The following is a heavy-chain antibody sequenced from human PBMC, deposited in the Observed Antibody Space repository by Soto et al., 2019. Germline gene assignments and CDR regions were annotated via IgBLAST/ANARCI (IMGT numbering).Heavy chain of an antibody. V-gene: IGHV1-46*01. CDR2: INPSGGST. J-gene: IGHJ4*02. D-gene: IGHD3-9*01. CDR3: ARDGNAYYDILTGYVFDY. CDR1: GYTFTSYY. Sequence: ASVKVSCKASGYTFTSYYMHWVRQAPGHGLEWMGIINPSGGSTSYAQKFQGRVTMTRDTSTSTVYMELSSLRSEDTAVYYCARDGNAYYDILTGYVFDYWGQGTLVTVSS.